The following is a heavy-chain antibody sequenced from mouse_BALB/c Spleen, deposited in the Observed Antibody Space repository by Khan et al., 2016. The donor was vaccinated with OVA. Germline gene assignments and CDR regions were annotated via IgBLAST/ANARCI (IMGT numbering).Heavy chain of an antibody. CDR1: GYSITSGYY. D-gene: IGHD1-1*01. J-gene: IGHJ3*01. Sequence: VQLKESGPGLVKPSQSLSLTCSVTGYSITSGYYWNWIRQPPGNKLEWMGYISYDGSNNYNPSLNNRISITRDTSENQFFLTLNSVTTEDTATYYCTRDKNYSDYLAYWGQGTLVTVSA. V-gene: IGHV3-6*02. CDR3: TRDKNYSDYLAY. CDR2: ISYDGSN.